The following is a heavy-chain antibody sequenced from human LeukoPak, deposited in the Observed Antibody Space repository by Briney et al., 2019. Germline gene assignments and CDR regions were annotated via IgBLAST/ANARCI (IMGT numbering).Heavy chain of an antibody. J-gene: IGHJ4*02. Sequence: SDTLSLTCAVSGYSISSSNWWGWIRQPPGKGLEWIGYIYYSGSIYYNPSLKSRLTISRDTSKNQFSLNLSSVTAADTAVYYCARERHGHPFDSWGQGTLVTVSS. CDR1: GYSISSSNW. CDR2: IYYSGSI. CDR3: ARERHGHPFDS. V-gene: IGHV4-28*03.